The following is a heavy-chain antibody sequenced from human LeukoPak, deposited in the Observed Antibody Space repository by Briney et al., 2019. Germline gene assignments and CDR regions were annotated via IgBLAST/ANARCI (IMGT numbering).Heavy chain of an antibody. D-gene: IGHD6-19*01. CDR1: GFTFNSYA. CDR2: IFGSGGSA. CDR3: GKTTTGYSSGRYPGWPVDY. Sequence: GGSLRLSCAASGFTFNSYAVYWVRQAPGRGLEWVSGIFGSGGSAHYADSVKGRFTISRDNSKNTVYLQMDSLRVEDTAVYYCGKTTTGYSSGRYPGWPVDYWGPGTLVTVSS. J-gene: IGHJ4*02. V-gene: IGHV3-23*01.